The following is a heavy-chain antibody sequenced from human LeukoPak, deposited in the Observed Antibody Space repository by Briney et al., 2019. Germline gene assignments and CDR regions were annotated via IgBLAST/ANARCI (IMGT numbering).Heavy chain of an antibody. CDR2: IYYSGST. V-gene: IGHV4-39*01. Sequence: SETLSLTCTVSGGSISSSSYYWGWIRQPPGKGLEWIGSIYYSGSTYYNPSLKSRVTISVDTSKNQFSLKLSSVTAADTAVYYCARGSHDGYSYGSDYFDYWGQGTLVTVSS. CDR3: ARGSHDGYSYGSDYFDY. CDR1: GGSISSSSYY. J-gene: IGHJ4*02. D-gene: IGHD5-18*01.